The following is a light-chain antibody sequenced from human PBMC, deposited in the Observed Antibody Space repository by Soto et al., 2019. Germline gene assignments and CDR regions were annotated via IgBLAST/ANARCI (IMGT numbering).Light chain of an antibody. CDR2: DVS. CDR3: KSYAGSNTYV. J-gene: IGLJ1*01. V-gene: IGLV2-11*01. CDR1: SSDVGGYNY. Sequence: SVLTQPRSVSGSPGQSVTISCTGTSSDVGGYNYVSWYQQHPGKAPKLMICDVSKRPSGVPDRFSGSKSGNTASLTISGLQAEDEADSFCKSYAGSNTYVFGSGTKVTVL.